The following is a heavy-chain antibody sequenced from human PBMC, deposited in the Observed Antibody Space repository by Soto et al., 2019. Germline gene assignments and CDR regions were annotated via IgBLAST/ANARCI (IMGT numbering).Heavy chain of an antibody. D-gene: IGHD6-13*01. CDR2: IYHSGST. Sequence: PSETLSLTCTVSGGSISSGGYYWSWIRQHPGKGLEWIGEIYHSGSTNYNPSLKSRVTISVDKSKNQFSLKLSSVTAADTAVYYCATGYSSSWYLRYWGQGTLVTVSS. J-gene: IGHJ4*02. CDR1: GGSISSGGYY. V-gene: IGHV4-39*07. CDR3: ATGYSSSWYLRY.